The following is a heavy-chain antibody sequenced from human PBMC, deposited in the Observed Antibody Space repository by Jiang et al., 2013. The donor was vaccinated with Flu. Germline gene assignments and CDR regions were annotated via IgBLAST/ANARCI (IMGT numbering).Heavy chain of an antibody. CDR3: ARTGHYYDSSGYYYYYGMDV. V-gene: IGHV1-46*01. J-gene: IGHJ6*02. Sequence: SGAEVKKPGASVKVSCKASGYTFTSYYMHWVRQAPGQGLEWMGIINPSGGSTSYAQKFQGRVTMTRDTSTSTVYMELSSLRSEDTAVYYCARTGHYYDSSGYYYYYGMDVWGQGTTVTVSS. D-gene: IGHD3-22*01. CDR1: GYTFTSYY. CDR2: INPSGGST.